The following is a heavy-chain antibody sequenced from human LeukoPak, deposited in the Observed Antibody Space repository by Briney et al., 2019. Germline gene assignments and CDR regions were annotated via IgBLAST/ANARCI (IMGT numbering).Heavy chain of an antibody. J-gene: IGHJ4*02. CDR1: GFTFGDYY. CDR2: ISSSGNTI. CDR3: ARRSSGWWVFDY. D-gene: IGHD6-19*01. V-gene: IGHV3-11*01. Sequence: TGGPLRLSCAASGFTFGDYYMSWIRQAAGKGLEWLSYISSSGNTIHYADSVRGRFTISRDNAKNSLYLQMNSLRAEDTAVYYCARRSSGWWVFDYWGQGTLVTVSS.